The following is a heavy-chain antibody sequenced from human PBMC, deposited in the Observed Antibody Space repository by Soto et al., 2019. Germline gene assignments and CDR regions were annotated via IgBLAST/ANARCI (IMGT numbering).Heavy chain of an antibody. D-gene: IGHD2-2*01. CDR3: ARDNSDIVVAPGAPDH. CDR1: GFIFNRYG. CDR2: ITASGGDI. Sequence: GGSLRLSCETSGFIFNRYGMTWVRQAPGKGLEWVSSITASGGDIFYADSLKDRFIISSDSAKSSLFLQMNSLRAEDTAVYYCARDNSDIVVAPGAPDHWGQGTLVTVSS. J-gene: IGHJ4*02. V-gene: IGHV3-21*01.